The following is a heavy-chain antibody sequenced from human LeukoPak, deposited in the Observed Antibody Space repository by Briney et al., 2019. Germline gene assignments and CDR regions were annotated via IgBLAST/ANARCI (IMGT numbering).Heavy chain of an antibody. CDR2: VDHSGNT. CDR1: GGSINNFF. Sequence: RTSETLSLTCTVSGGSINNFFWNWVRQSPGKGLEWIGYVDHSGNTRYNPSLWGRVTMFVDTSNNQFSLRLTSLTAADTAVYYCARVPWKFEPFDIWGQGTKVTVSS. J-gene: IGHJ3*02. V-gene: IGHV4-59*01. D-gene: IGHD1-1*01. CDR3: ARVPWKFEPFDI.